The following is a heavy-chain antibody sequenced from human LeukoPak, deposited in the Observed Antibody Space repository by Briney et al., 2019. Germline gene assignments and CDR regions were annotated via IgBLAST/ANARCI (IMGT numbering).Heavy chain of an antibody. CDR3: ARHVIRGPYYFDY. Sequence: GESLKISCKGSGYSFTNYWIGWVRQMPGKGLEWMGIIYPGDSGTRYSPSFQGQVTISADKSITTAYLQWSSLKASDTAMYYCARHVIRGPYYFDYWGQGTLVTVSS. CDR1: GYSFTNYW. D-gene: IGHD3-10*01. V-gene: IGHV5-51*01. J-gene: IGHJ4*02. CDR2: IYPGDSGT.